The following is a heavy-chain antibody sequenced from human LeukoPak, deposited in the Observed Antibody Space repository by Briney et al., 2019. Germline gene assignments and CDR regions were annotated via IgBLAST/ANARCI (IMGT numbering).Heavy chain of an antibody. J-gene: IGHJ4*02. V-gene: IGHV3-23*01. D-gene: IGHD5-12*01. CDR2: ISGSGDNT. CDR3: AKGSGYDTDFDY. Sequence: GGSLRLSCAASGFTFSTYVMSWVRQAPGKGLEWVSGISGSGDNTYYADSVKGRFAISRDNSKNTLYLQMNSLRAEDTAVYYCAKGSGYDTDFDYWGQGTLVSVSS. CDR1: GFTFSTYV.